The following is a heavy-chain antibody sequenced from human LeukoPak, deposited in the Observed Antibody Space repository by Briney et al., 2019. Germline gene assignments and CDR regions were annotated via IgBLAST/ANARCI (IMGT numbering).Heavy chain of an antibody. Sequence: SVEVSCKASGGTFSSYAISWVRQAPGQGLEWMGRIIPIFGIANYAQKFQGRVTITADKSTSTAYMELSSLRSEDTAVYYCARGEMATIRDYYYYGMDVWGQGTTVTVSS. J-gene: IGHJ6*02. CDR3: ARGEMATIRDYYYYGMDV. CDR2: IIPIFGIA. D-gene: IGHD5-24*01. V-gene: IGHV1-69*04. CDR1: GGTFSSYA.